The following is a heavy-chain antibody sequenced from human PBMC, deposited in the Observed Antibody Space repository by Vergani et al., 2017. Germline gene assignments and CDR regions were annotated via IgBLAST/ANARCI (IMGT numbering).Heavy chain of an antibody. CDR1: GGSISSSSYY. CDR2: IYYSGST. J-gene: IGHJ4*02. CDR3: ARXLTRYYDILTGYPYFDY. D-gene: IGHD3-9*01. V-gene: IGHV4-39*07. Sequence: QVQLQESGPGLVKPSETLSLTCTVSGGSISSSSYYWGWIRQPPGKGLEWIGSIYYSGSTYYNPSLKSRVTISVDTSKNQFSLKLSSVTAADTAVYYCARXLTRYYDILTGYPYFDYWGQGTLVTVSS.